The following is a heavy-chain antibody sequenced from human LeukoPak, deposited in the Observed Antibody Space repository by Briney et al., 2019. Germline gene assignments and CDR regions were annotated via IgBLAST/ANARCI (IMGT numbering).Heavy chain of an antibody. Sequence: SETLSLTCTVSGGSISSSSYYWGWIRQPPGKGLEWIGSIYYSGSTYYNPSLKSRVTISVDTSKNQFSLKLSSVTAADTAVYYCARGRRPSYYYYYYMDVWGKGTTVTVSS. CDR3: ARGRRPSYYYYYYMDV. J-gene: IGHJ6*03. CDR1: GGSISSSSYY. CDR2: IYYSGST. V-gene: IGHV4-39*07.